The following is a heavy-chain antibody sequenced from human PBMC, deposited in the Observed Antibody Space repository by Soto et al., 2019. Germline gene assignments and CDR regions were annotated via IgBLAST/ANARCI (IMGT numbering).Heavy chain of an antibody. Sequence: GGSLRLSCAASGFNVSNNYMTWFRQAPGKGLEWVSIIYTGGSTYYGESVKGRSTISRDSSKNTVFLQVNSLRGEDTAVYYCARATRYFGSFDAWGQGTLVTVSS. CDR2: IYTGGST. J-gene: IGHJ4*02. D-gene: IGHD1-1*01. CDR1: GFNVSNNY. CDR3: ARATRYFGSFDA. V-gene: IGHV3-53*01.